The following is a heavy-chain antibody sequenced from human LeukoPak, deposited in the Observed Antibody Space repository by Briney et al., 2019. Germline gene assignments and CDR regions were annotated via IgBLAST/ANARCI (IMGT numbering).Heavy chain of an antibody. CDR1: GYIFTSYG. J-gene: IGHJ4*02. V-gene: IGHV1-18*01. Sequence: SVKVSCKASGYIFTSYGISWVRQAPGQGLEWMGWVSTYNGNTDYAQKVQGRVTMTTDTSTSTAYMELRNLRSDDTAVYYCARDRLLGQQLVPSFDYWGQGTLVTVSS. D-gene: IGHD6-13*01. CDR2: VSTYNGNT. CDR3: ARDRLLGQQLVPSFDY.